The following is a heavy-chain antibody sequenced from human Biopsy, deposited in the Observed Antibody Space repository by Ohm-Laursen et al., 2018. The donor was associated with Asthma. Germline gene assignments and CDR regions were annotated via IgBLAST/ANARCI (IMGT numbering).Heavy chain of an antibody. D-gene: IGHD1-20*01. CDR1: GFAVSRDH. Sequence: SLRLSCAASGFAVSRDHIFWVRQAPGKGLEWVSVIYSGGTSHTADSVRGRFTISRDYSKNTLYLQMHSLRTEDTAVYYCARGDRSNWSHYYFDYWGQGTLVTVSS. J-gene: IGHJ4*02. CDR2: IYSGGTS. CDR3: ARGDRSNWSHYYFDY. V-gene: IGHV3-53*01.